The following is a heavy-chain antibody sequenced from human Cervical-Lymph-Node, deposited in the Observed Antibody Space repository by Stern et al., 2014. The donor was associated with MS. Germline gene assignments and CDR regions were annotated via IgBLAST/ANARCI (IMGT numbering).Heavy chain of an antibody. CDR1: GGKFNIYA. V-gene: IGHV1-69*14. CDR2: IIPYLTTA. D-gene: IGHD3-22*01. J-gene: IGHJ1*01. CDR3: GRDAHYYDRSDYRN. Sequence: QVQLVQSGAEVKKPGSSVKVSCKASGGKFNIYAISWMRQAPGQGFEWMGGIIPYLTTAKYAEKFQGRASITADRSTTTVFLELSSLTSEDTAVYYCGRDAHYYDRSDYRNWCQGTLVTVSA.